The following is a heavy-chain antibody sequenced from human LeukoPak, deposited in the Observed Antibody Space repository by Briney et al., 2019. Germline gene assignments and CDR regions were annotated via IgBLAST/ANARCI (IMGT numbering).Heavy chain of an antibody. CDR3: ARGRAYNYDSAFDI. CDR1: GGSISSYY. Sequence: SETLSLTCTVSGGSISSYYWSWIRQPPGKGLEWIGYIYSSGSTNCNPSLKSRVTISVDTSKNQFSLKLNSVTAADTAVYYCARGRAYNYDSAFDIWGQGTMVTVSS. J-gene: IGHJ3*02. V-gene: IGHV4-59*01. CDR2: IYSSGST. D-gene: IGHD3-3*01.